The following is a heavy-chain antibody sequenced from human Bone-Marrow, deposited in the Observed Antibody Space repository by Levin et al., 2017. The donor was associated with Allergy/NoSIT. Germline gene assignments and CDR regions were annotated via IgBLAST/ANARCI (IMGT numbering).Heavy chain of an antibody. V-gene: IGHV3-48*01. Sequence: PGESLKISCAASGFTFSSYSMNWVRQAPGKGLEWVSYISSSSSTIYYADSVKGRFTISRDNAKNSLYLQMNSLRAEDTAVYYCARDSSGYCSGGSCYGDYWGQGTLVTVSS. CDR3: ARDSSGYCSGGSCYGDY. D-gene: IGHD2-15*01. CDR1: GFTFSSYS. J-gene: IGHJ4*02. CDR2: ISSSSSTI.